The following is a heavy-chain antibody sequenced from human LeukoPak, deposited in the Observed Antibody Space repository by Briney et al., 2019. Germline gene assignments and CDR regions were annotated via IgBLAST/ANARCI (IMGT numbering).Heavy chain of an antibody. Sequence: GASVKVSCKASGYTFTGYYMHWVRQAPGQGLEWMGWINPNSGGTNYAQKFQGRVTMTRDTSISTAYMELSRLRSDDTAVYYCARGFCSSTSCLIDYWGQGTLVTVSS. CDR1: GYTFTGYY. D-gene: IGHD2-2*01. J-gene: IGHJ4*02. CDR2: INPNSGGT. V-gene: IGHV1-2*02. CDR3: ARGFCSSTSCLIDY.